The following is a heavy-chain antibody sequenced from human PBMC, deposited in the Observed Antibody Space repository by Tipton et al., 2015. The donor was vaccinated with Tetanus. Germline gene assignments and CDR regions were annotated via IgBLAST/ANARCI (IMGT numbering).Heavy chain of an antibody. V-gene: IGHV3-33*01. CDR1: GFIFSSYG. J-gene: IGHJ4*02. CDR3: AREADCSGGSCFSGYFDY. CDR2: SWYDGTDQ. D-gene: IGHD2-15*01. Sequence: CAASGFIFSSYGIHWVRQAPGKGLEWVAVSWYDGTDQYYADSVKGRFTLSRDNSKNTLYLEMNSLRAEGAALYYCAREADCSGGSCFSGYFDYWGQGTLVTVSS.